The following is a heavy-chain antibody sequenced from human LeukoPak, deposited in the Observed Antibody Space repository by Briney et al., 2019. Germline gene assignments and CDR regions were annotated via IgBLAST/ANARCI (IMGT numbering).Heavy chain of an antibody. V-gene: IGHV1-2*02. CDR1: GYTFSDYY. CDR3: ARVPNSMLVVDITGGPGGPFDY. D-gene: IGHD3-22*01. J-gene: IGHJ4*02. CDR2: INPKSGGT. Sequence: ASVKVSCKTSGYTFSDYYIHWIRQAPGQGLEWMGWINPKSGGTNYAQKFQGRVTVTRDTSIDTAYVELSRLRSDDTAVYYCARVPNSMLVVDITGGPGGPFDYWGQGTLVTVSS.